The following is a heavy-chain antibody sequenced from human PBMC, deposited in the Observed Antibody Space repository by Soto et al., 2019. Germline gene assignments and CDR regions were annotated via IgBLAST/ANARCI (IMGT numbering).Heavy chain of an antibody. CDR1: GGTFSSYA. Sequence: QVQLVQSGAEVKKPGSSVKVSCKASGGTFSSYAISWVRQAPGQGLEWMGGIIPIFGTANYAQKFQGRVTITADESTSTAYMELSSLRSEDTAVYYCARIRFYGDYGFGYYYGMDVWGQGTTVTVSS. D-gene: IGHD4-17*01. CDR3: ARIRFYGDYGFGYYYGMDV. CDR2: IIPIFGTA. J-gene: IGHJ6*02. V-gene: IGHV1-69*13.